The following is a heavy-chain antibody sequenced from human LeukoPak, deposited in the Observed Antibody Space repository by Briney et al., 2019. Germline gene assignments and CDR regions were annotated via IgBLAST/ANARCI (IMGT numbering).Heavy chain of an antibody. D-gene: IGHD2-21*01. J-gene: IGHJ5*02. CDR3: ARRGERSEWFDP. V-gene: IGHV5-51*01. Sequence: GESLKISGKCSGYSFTTYWIAGVRPMPGKGLEWMGIIYPGDSDTRYNPSFQGQVTISADKSITTAYLQWSSLKASDTAIYFCARRGERSEWFDPRGQGTLVTVSS. CDR1: GYSFTTYW. CDR2: IYPGDSDT.